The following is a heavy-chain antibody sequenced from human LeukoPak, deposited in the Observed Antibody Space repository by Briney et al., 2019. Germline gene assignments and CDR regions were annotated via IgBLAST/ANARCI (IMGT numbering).Heavy chain of an antibody. D-gene: IGHD6-13*01. J-gene: IGHJ6*03. CDR2: IYTSGST. V-gene: IGHV4-4*07. Sequence: SETLSLTCTVTGGSISSYYWSWIRQPAGKGLEWIGRIYTSGSTNYNPSLKSRVTMSVDTSKNQFSLKLSSVTAADTAVYYCARDLGNLYSSSSGPMDVWGKGTTVTVSS. CDR1: GGSISSYY. CDR3: ARDLGNLYSSSSGPMDV.